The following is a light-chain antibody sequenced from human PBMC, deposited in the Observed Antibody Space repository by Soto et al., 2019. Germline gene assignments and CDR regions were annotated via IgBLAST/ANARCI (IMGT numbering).Light chain of an antibody. V-gene: IGKV3-20*01. CDR1: QTVGNNY. CDR2: GAS. CDR3: QQYASSPLT. Sequence: EIVLTQSPGTLSLSPGERATLSCRASQTVGNNYLAGYQQKPGQTPIHLSHGASNRATGNPDRISGSGSVRDFTLIISRLEPVYFGVCYCQQYASSPLTFGGGTKVEIK. J-gene: IGKJ4*01.